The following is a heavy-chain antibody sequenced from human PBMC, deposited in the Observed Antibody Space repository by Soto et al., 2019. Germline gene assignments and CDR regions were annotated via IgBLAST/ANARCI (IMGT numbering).Heavy chain of an antibody. CDR1: GGSFSGYY. V-gene: IGHV4-34*01. J-gene: IGHJ5*02. CDR2: INRSGST. CDR3: ARARRRWFDP. D-gene: IGHD1-1*01. Sequence: LTCAVYGGSFSGYYWSWIRQPPGKGLEWIGEINRSGSTNYNPSLKSRVTISVDTSKSQFSLKLSSVTAADTAVYYCARARRRWFDPWGQGTLVTVSS.